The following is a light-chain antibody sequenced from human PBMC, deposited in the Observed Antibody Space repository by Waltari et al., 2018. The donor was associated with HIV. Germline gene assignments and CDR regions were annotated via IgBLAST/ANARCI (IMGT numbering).Light chain of an antibody. Sequence: EIVMKQSPATLSVSRGERATLSCRARQSVNSKLAWYQQKPGQAPRLLIYGASIRATGVPDTFSGSGSGTDFTLTISSLQSEDFAVYYCQQYNKWPYAFGQGTTLEIK. CDR1: QSVNSK. J-gene: IGKJ2*01. CDR3: QQYNKWPYA. CDR2: GAS. V-gene: IGKV3-15*01.